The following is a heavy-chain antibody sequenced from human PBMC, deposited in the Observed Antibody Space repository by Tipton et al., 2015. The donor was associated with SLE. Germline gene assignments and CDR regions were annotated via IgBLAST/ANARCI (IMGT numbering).Heavy chain of an antibody. CDR2: IYTSGST. CDR3: ARVKWGGAFDI. J-gene: IGHJ3*02. CDR1: GGSISSGGYY. D-gene: IGHD7-27*01. V-gene: IGHV4-31*03. Sequence: TLSLTCTVSGGSISSGGYYWSWIRQHPGKGLEWIGYIYTSGSTNYNPSLKSRVTISVDTSKNQFSLKLSSVTAADTAVYYCARVKWGGAFDIWGQGTMVTVSS.